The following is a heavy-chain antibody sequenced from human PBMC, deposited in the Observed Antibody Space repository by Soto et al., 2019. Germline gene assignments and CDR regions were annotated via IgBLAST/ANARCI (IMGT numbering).Heavy chain of an antibody. D-gene: IGHD3-22*01. V-gene: IGHV3-7*05. J-gene: IGHJ5*02. CDR3: ARGVAMIVVAPGNAFFDP. CDR1: GFTFSSYW. Sequence: GGSLRLSCAASGFTFSSYWMSWVRQAPGKGLEWVANIKQDGSEKYYVDSVKGRFTISRDNAKNSLYLQMNSLRAEDTAVYYCARGVAMIVVAPGNAFFDPWGQGTLVTVSS. CDR2: IKQDGSEK.